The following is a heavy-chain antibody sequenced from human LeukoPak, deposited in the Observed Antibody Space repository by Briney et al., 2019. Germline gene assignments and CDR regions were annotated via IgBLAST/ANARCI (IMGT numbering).Heavy chain of an antibody. Sequence: GASEKVSCKASGFTFTNYGITWLRQAPGQGLECVGWISAYNGDTKYAQKLQGRVTMTTDTSTSTAYMELRSLTSDDTAVYYCARDFSNTSGFKVMLDYWGQGTLVTVSS. D-gene: IGHD3-22*01. CDR2: ISAYNGDT. V-gene: IGHV1-18*01. CDR3: ARDFSNTSGFKVMLDY. CDR1: GFTFTNYG. J-gene: IGHJ4*02.